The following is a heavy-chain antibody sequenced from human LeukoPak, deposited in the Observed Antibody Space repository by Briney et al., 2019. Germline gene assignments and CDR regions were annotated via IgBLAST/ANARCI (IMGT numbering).Heavy chain of an antibody. J-gene: IGHJ5*02. Sequence: GGSLRLSCAASGFTFSSYGMHWVRQAPGKGLEWVAFIRYDGSNKYYADSVKGRFTISRDNSKNTLYLQMNSLRAEDTPVYYCAKHRGYQLNWFDPWGQGTLVTVSS. D-gene: IGHD5-18*01. CDR1: GFTFSSYG. CDR2: IRYDGSNK. CDR3: AKHRGYQLNWFDP. V-gene: IGHV3-30*02.